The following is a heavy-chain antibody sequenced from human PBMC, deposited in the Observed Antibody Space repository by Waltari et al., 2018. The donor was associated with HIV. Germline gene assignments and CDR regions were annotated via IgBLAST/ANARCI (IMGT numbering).Heavy chain of an antibody. J-gene: IGHJ4*02. D-gene: IGHD2-15*01. CDR1: GFTFSSYW. Sequence: EVQLVESGGGLVQPGGSLRLSCAASGFTFSSYWMHWVRQAPGKGLVWVSHIKSDGRTTNYADSVKGRFTISRDNAKNTLDLQMNSLRAEDTATYYCARGFRVACSGGTCYSHYWGQGTLVTVSS. V-gene: IGHV3-74*01. CDR2: IKSDGRTT. CDR3: ARGFRVACSGGTCYSHY.